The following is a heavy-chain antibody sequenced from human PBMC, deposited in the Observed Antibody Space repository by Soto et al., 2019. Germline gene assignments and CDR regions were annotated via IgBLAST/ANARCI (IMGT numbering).Heavy chain of an antibody. J-gene: IGHJ5*02. CDR3: ARRGILGYCSGGSCMNWFDP. V-gene: IGHV4-34*01. D-gene: IGHD2-15*01. Sequence: QVQLQQWGAGLLKPSETLSPTCAVYGGSFSGYYWSWIRQPPGKGLEWIGEINHSGSTNYNPSLKSRVTISVDTSKNQFSLKLSSVTAADTAVYYCARRGILGYCSGGSCMNWFDPWGQGTLVTVSS. CDR1: GGSFSGYY. CDR2: INHSGST.